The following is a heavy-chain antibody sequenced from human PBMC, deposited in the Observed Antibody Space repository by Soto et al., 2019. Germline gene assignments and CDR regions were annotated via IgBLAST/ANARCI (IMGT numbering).Heavy chain of an antibody. CDR1: GFSLSTSGVG. CDR2: IYWNDDK. V-gene: IGHV2-5*01. CDR3: AHRRFRAARVPREGWCDP. J-gene: IGHJ5*02. Sequence: QITLKESGPTLVKPTQTLTLTCTFSGFSLSTSGVGVGWIRQPPGKALEWLALIYWNDDKRYSPSLKSRLTIAKDASKNQVVLTMTNMDPVDTATYYCAHRRFRAARVPREGWCDPWGQGTLVTVSS. D-gene: IGHD5-18*01.